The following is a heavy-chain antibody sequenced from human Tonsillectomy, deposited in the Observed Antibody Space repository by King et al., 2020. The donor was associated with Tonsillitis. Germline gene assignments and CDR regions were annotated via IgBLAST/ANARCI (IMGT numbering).Heavy chain of an antibody. J-gene: IGHJ4*02. D-gene: IGHD6-13*01. CDR1: GGSISSYY. CDR2: IFDSGYT. Sequence: QLQESGPGLVKPSETLSLTCTVSGGSISSYYWSWIRQPPGKGLELIGYIFDSGYTNYNPSLKSRVTIPVDTSKNQFSLKLSSVTAADTAVYYCARERIAAAEVQRYFDYWGQGILVSVSS. V-gene: IGHV4-59*01. CDR3: ARERIAAAEVQRYFDY.